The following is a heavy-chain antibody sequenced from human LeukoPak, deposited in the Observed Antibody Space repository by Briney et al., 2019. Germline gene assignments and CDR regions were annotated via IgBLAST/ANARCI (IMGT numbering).Heavy chain of an antibody. Sequence: GGSLRLSCAASGFTFSSYSMNWVRQAPGKGLEWVSSISSSSSYIYYADSVKGRFTISRDNAKNSLYLQMNSLRAKDTAVYYCARAYCSGGSCSDDYWGQGTLVTVSS. CDR1: GFTFSSYS. V-gene: IGHV3-21*01. CDR2: ISSSSSYI. CDR3: ARAYCSGGSCSDDY. J-gene: IGHJ4*02. D-gene: IGHD2-15*01.